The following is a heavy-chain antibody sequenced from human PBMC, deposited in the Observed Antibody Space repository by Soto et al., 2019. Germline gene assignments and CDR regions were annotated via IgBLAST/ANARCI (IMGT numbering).Heavy chain of an antibody. V-gene: IGHV3-7*03. J-gene: IGHJ6*02. Sequence: GGSLRLSCAASGFTFSSYLMSWVRQAPGKGLEWVANIKQDGSEKYYVDSVKGRFTTSRDNAKNSLYLQMNSLRAEDTAVYYCARGSICGGDCYSDYYYYGMDVWGQGTTVTVSS. CDR1: GFTFSSYL. CDR2: IKQDGSEK. D-gene: IGHD2-21*02. CDR3: ARGSICGGDCYSDYYYYGMDV.